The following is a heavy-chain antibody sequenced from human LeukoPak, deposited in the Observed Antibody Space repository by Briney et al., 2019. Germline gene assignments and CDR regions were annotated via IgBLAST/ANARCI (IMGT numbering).Heavy chain of an antibody. D-gene: IGHD2-15*01. Sequence: PGGSLRLSCAASGFTFSSYAMSWVRQAPGKGLEWVSAISGSGGSTYYADSVKGRFTISRDNSKNTLYLQMNSLRAEDTAVYYCAKDYCSGGSCYSGLDYWGQGTLVTVSS. CDR3: AKDYCSGGSCYSGLDY. CDR2: ISGSGGST. V-gene: IGHV3-23*01. CDR1: GFTFSSYA. J-gene: IGHJ4*02.